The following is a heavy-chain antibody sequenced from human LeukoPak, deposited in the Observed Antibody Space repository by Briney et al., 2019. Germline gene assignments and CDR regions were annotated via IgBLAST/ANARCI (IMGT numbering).Heavy chain of an antibody. J-gene: IGHJ5*02. D-gene: IGHD3-22*01. V-gene: IGHV4-59*01. CDR2: IYYSGST. Sequence: SETLSLTCTVSGGSISSYYWSWLRQPPGKGLEWIGYIYYSGSTNYNPSLKSRVTISVDTSKNQFSLKLSSVTAADTAVYYCARDAYYYDSSGYHNWFDPWGQGTLVTVSS. CDR3: ARDAYYYDSSGYHNWFDP. CDR1: GGSISSYY.